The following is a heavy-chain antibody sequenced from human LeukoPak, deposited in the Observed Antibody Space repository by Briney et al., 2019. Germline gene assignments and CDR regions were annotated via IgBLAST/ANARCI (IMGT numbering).Heavy chain of an antibody. D-gene: IGHD6-13*01. CDR2: TYYRSDWSY. CDR1: GDSGSSNSAA. J-gene: IGHJ3*01. V-gene: IGHV6-1*01. CDR3: TGRGSLVAAGGAFAV. Sequence: SQTLSLTCCISGDSGSSNSAAWYWSRQSPSRGLEWLGRTYYRSDWSYDYAVSVKSRITINADTSKNQFSLQLISVTPEDSAVYYCTGRGSLVAAGGAFAVWGQGTMVTVSS.